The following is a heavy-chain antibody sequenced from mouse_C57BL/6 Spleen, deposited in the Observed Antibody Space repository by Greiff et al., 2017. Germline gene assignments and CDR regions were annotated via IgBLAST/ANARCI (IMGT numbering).Heavy chain of an antibody. CDR1: GFTFTSYA. J-gene: IGHJ2*01. CDR3: TREVYSSYYFDY. V-gene: IGHV5-9-1*02. CDR2: ISSGGDYI. D-gene: IGHD1-1*01. Sequence: EVKLMESGEGLVKPGGSLKLSCAASGFTFTSYAMSWVRQTPEKRLEWVAYISSGGDYIYYADTVKGRFTISRDNARNTLYLQMSSLKSEDTAVYYCTREVYSSYYFDYWGQGTTLTVSS.